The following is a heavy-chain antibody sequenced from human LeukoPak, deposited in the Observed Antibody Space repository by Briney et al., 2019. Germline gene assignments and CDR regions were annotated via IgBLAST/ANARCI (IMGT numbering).Heavy chain of an antibody. D-gene: IGHD3-22*01. CDR3: ARRLARYYDSSGYRN. CDR2: INHSGST. CDR1: GGSFSTYY. V-gene: IGHV4-34*01. Sequence: SETLSLTCAVYGGSFSTYYWSWIRQPPGKGLEWIGEINHSGSTNYNPSLKSRVTISVDTSKNQFSLKLSSVTAADTAVYYCARRLARYYDSSGYRNWGQGTLVTVSS. J-gene: IGHJ4*02.